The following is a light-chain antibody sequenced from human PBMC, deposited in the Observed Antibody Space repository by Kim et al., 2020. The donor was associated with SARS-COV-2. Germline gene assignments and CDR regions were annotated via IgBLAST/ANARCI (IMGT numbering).Light chain of an antibody. CDR1: NIGSKS. CDR3: QVWDSSIDHRV. Sequence: SYELTQPPSVSVAPGKTARITCGGNNIGSKSVHWYQQKPGQAPVLVIYYDSDRPSGIPERFSGSNSGNTATLTISRVEAGDEADYYCQVWDSSIDHRVFGGGTQLTVL. CDR2: YDS. J-gene: IGLJ2*01. V-gene: IGLV3-21*04.